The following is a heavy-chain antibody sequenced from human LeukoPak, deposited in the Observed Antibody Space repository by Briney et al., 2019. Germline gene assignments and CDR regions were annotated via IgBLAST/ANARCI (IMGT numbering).Heavy chain of an antibody. J-gene: IGHJ3*02. D-gene: IGHD2-2*01. CDR3: AGRGSSSGTFDI. Sequence: TLSLTCTVSGGSITNLNFYWTWIRQPARKRLEWIGRIYTSGGTNYNPSLKSRVTMSVDKSKNQISLKLASLTAADTALYYCAGRGSSSGTFDIWGPGTFVTVSS. CDR1: GGSITNLNFY. V-gene: IGHV4-61*02. CDR2: IYTSGGT.